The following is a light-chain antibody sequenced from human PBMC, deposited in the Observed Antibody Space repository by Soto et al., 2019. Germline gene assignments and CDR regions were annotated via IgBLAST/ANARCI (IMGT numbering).Light chain of an antibody. J-gene: IGKJ1*01. Sequence: EIVITQSPATLSFSPWERATLSCRASQSVTNRYLAWYRQKPGQAPRLLIFGASIRDTGIPDRLSGSGSGTDFTLTINRLAPEDFAVYYCQQYGSSPGTFGKGTKV. CDR1: QSVTNRY. CDR2: GAS. CDR3: QQYGSSPGT. V-gene: IGKV3-20*01.